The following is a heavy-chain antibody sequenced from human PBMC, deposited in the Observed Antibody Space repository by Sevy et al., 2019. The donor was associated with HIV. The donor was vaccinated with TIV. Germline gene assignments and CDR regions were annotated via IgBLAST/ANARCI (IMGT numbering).Heavy chain of an antibody. V-gene: IGHV3-73*01. CDR2: IGSKANGYAT. J-gene: IGHJ4*02. Sequence: GGSLRLSCAASGFTFSGSAMHWVRQASGKGLEWVGRIGSKANGYATAYAASVKGRFTISRDDSKNTAYLQMNSLKTEDTAVYYSNLYYDSSGYYNFDYWGQGTLVTVSS. CDR1: GFTFSGSA. CDR3: NLYYDSSGYYNFDY. D-gene: IGHD3-22*01.